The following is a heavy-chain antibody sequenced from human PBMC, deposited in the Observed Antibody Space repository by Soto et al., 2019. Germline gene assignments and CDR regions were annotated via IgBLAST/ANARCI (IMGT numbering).Heavy chain of an antibody. D-gene: IGHD2-2*02. CDR2: ISGSGGST. V-gene: IGHV3-23*01. CDR3: AKDLQGCSSTSCYIVYYYYGMDV. CDR1: GFTFSSYA. Sequence: GGSLRLSCAASGFTFSSYAMSWVRQAPGKGLEWVSAISGSGGSTYYADSVKGRFTISRDNSKNTLYLQMNSLRAEDTAVYYCAKDLQGCSSTSCYIVYYYYGMDVWGQGTTVTVSS. J-gene: IGHJ6*02.